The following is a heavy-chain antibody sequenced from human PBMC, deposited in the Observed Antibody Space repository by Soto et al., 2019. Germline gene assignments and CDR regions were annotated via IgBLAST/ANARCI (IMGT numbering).Heavy chain of an antibody. CDR3: ARMNVDSYQFYYTMDV. J-gene: IGHJ6*02. CDR1: GFSLTTGKMG. Sequence: ESGPTLVKPTETLTLTCTVSGFSLTTGKMGVSWIRQPPGKALEWLAHIFSDNERSYSTSLQGRLTISKDTSGSQVVLSMTNVDPVDTATYYCARMNVDSYQFYYTMDVWGQGTTVTVSS. D-gene: IGHD4-17*01. V-gene: IGHV2-26*01. CDR2: IFSDNER.